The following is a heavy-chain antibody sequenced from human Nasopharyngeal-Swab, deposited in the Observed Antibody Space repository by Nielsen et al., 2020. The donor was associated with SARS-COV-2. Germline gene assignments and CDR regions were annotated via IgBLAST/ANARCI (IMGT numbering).Heavy chain of an antibody. J-gene: IGHJ4*02. Sequence: SLKISCAASAFSFNSYGMHWVRQAPGKGLEWVAIISYDGSNKFYTDSVKGRFTISRDNSKNTLYLQMNSLKPEDTAVYYCARDSNRYSSNYFFDFWGQGTLVTVSS. CDR2: ISYDGSNK. D-gene: IGHD5-12*01. CDR3: ARDSNRYSSNYFFDF. V-gene: IGHV3-30*03. CDR1: AFSFNSYG.